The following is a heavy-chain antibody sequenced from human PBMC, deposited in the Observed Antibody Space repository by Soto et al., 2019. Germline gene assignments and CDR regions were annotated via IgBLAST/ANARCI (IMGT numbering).Heavy chain of an antibody. CDR3: TRGWFGDPMYYYYGMDV. Sequence: PGGSLRLSGTASGFTFGDYAMSWFRQAPGKGLEWVGFIGSKAYGGTTEYAASVKGRFTISRDDSKSIAYLQMNSLKTEDTAVYYCTRGWFGDPMYYYYGMDVWGQGTTVTVSS. D-gene: IGHD3-10*01. CDR1: GFTFGDYA. CDR2: IGSKAYGGTT. J-gene: IGHJ6*02. V-gene: IGHV3-49*03.